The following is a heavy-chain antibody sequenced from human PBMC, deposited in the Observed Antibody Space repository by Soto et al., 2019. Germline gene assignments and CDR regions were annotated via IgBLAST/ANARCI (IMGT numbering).Heavy chain of an antibody. J-gene: IGHJ4*02. Sequence: GGSLRLSCAASGFTFSSYAMSWVRQAPGKGLEWVSAISGSGGSTYYADSVKGRFSISRDNSKNTLYLQMNSLRAEDTAVYYCAKYGYSSGWLIYWGQGTLVTVSS. CDR1: GFTFSSYA. CDR3: AKYGYSSGWLIY. V-gene: IGHV3-23*01. CDR2: ISGSGGST. D-gene: IGHD6-19*01.